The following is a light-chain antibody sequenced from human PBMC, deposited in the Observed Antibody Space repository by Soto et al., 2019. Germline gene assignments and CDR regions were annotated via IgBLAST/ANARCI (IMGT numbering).Light chain of an antibody. J-gene: IGKJ4*01. Sequence: EIVMTQSPATLPVSPGERATLSCRASQSVSSNLAWYQQKPGQAPRLLIYGASTRATGIPARFSGSGSGTEFTLTFSSLQSEDFAVYYCQQYNNWPPLTFGGGTKVEIK. V-gene: IGKV3-15*01. CDR3: QQYNNWPPLT. CDR2: GAS. CDR1: QSVSSN.